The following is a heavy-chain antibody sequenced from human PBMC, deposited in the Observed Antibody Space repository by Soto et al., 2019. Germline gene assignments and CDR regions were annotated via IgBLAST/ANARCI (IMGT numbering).Heavy chain of an antibody. Sequence: PGGSLRLSCAASGFTFSSYGMHWVRQAPGKGLEWVAVISYDGSNKYYADSVKGRFTISRDNSKNTLYLQMNSLRAEDTAVYYCARNWGGVDAFDIWGQGTMVTVSS. V-gene: IGHV3-30*03. J-gene: IGHJ3*02. D-gene: IGHD7-27*01. CDR2: ISYDGSNK. CDR3: ARNWGGVDAFDI. CDR1: GFTFSSYG.